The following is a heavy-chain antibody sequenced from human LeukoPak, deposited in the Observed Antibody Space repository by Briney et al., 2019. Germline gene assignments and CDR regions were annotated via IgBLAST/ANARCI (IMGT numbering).Heavy chain of an antibody. CDR1: GGSISSGGYY. V-gene: IGHV3-53*01. J-gene: IGHJ4*02. CDR2: IYSGGST. CDR3: ARESEGVTFDY. D-gene: IGHD5-18*01. Sequence: ETLSLTCTVSGGSISSGGYYMSWVRQAPGKGLEWVSVIYSGGSTYYADSVKGRFTISRDNSKNTLYLQMNSLRAEDTAVYYCARESEGVTFDYWGQGTLVTVSS.